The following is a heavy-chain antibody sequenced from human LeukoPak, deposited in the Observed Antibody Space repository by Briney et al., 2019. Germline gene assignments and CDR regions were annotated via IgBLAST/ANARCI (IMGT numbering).Heavy chain of an antibody. Sequence: PGGSLRLSCAASGFTFDDYAMHWVRQAPGKGLEWVSGISWNSGSIGYADSVKGRFTISRDNAKNSLYLQMSSLRAEDTALYYCARGWEWLPLYWHFDLWGRGTLVTVSS. V-gene: IGHV3-9*01. CDR2: ISWNSGSI. J-gene: IGHJ2*01. D-gene: IGHD3-3*01. CDR3: ARGWEWLPLYWHFDL. CDR1: GFTFDDYA.